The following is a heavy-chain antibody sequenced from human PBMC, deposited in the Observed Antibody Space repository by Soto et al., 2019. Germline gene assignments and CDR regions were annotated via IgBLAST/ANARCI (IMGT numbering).Heavy chain of an antibody. CDR3: ARERWLQWKLFDY. D-gene: IGHD5-12*01. CDR1: GGTFSSYA. J-gene: IGHJ4*02. V-gene: IGHV1-69*01. Sequence: QVQLVQSGAEVKKPGSSVKVSCKASGGTFSSYAISWVRQAPGQGLEWMGGIIPIFGTANYAQKFQGRVTITADEATSTAYMELSSLRSEDTAVYYFARERWLQWKLFDYWGQGTLVTVSS. CDR2: IIPIFGTA.